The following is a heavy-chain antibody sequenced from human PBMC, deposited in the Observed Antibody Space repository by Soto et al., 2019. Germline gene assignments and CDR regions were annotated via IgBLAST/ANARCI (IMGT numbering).Heavy chain of an antibody. CDR2: FYYRGST. V-gene: IGHV4-31*03. J-gene: IGHJ5*02. CDR1: GGSISSGGYY. Sequence: QVQLQESGPGVVKPSQTLSLTCTVSGGSISSGGYYWSCIRQHTGKGLEGIGYFYYRGSTYYNPSLKSRFTIAVDTSNNQFSLKLSSVTAADTAVYYCARAIDPWGQGTLVTVSS. CDR3: ARAIDP.